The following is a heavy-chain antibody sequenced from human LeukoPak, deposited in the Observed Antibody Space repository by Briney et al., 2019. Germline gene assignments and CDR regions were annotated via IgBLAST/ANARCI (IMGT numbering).Heavy chain of an antibody. V-gene: IGHV3-33*01. CDR2: IWYDGSNI. CDR1: GISFSSHG. CDR3: ARARNDYDSNGFSVLDY. Sequence: GGSLRLSCAASGISFSSHGMHWVRQAPRKGLEWVAVIWYDGSNIYYADSVKGRFTISRDNSKNTLYLQMNSLRAEDTALYYCARARNDYDSNGFSVLDYWGQGTLVTVSS. D-gene: IGHD3-22*01. J-gene: IGHJ4*02.